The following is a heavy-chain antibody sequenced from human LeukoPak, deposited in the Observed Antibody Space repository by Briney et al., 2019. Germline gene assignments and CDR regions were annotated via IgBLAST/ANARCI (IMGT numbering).Heavy chain of an antibody. CDR3: ARDLSVANVPCFDY. D-gene: IGHD5-12*01. CDR1: GGSISSYY. J-gene: IGHJ4*02. Sequence: SETLSLTCTVSGGSISSYYWSWIRQPPGKGLEWIGYIYYSGSTNYNPSLKSRVTISVDTSKNQFSLKLSSVTAADTAVYYCARDLSVANVPCFDYWGQGTLVTVSS. CDR2: IYYSGST. V-gene: IGHV4-59*01.